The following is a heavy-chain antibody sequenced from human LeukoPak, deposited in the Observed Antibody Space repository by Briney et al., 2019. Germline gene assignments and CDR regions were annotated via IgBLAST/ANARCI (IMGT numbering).Heavy chain of an antibody. CDR1: GGSTSSGGYS. V-gene: IGHV4-30-2*03. J-gene: IGHJ3*01. CDR2: IYHSGST. D-gene: IGHD5-24*01. CDR3: SRLRWGPDDGFEF. Sequence: PSETLSLTCAVSGGSTSSGGYSWNWIRQPPGKGLEWIGYIYHSGSTYYNPSLKSRVTLSVDTSRNQFSLKLNSVTAADTGVYYCSRLRWGPDDGFEFWGQGTLVIVSS.